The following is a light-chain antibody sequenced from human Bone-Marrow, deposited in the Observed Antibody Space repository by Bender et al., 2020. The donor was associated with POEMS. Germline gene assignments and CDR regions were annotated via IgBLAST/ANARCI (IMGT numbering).Light chain of an antibody. CDR1: DLPKKY. Sequence: SYELTQPPSVSLSPGQTAIITCSGDDLPKKYAYWYQQKPGQAPLLLIYKDTERPSGIPHRFSASSSGTTVTLTNTGVHSDDEADYYCQSADSSGTYRVFGGGTKLTVL. CDR2: KDT. CDR3: QSADSSGTYRV. V-gene: IGLV3-25*03. J-gene: IGLJ3*02.